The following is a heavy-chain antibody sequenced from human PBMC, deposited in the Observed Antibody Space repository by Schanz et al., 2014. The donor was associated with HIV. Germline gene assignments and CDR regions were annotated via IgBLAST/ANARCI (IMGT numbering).Heavy chain of an antibody. Sequence: QVQLVESGGGVVQPGRSLRLSCVASGFNFNSYGMHWVRQAPGKGLEWVAVTSYDGTKKHNADPVKGRFTISRDNSKNSLYLAIKSLRAEDAAVYYCAKDRNYYESKYRGKGNYYYYYGMDVWGQGTTVTVSS. CDR1: GFNFNSYG. V-gene: IGHV3-30*18. J-gene: IGHJ6*02. D-gene: IGHD3-22*01. CDR2: TSYDGTKK. CDR3: AKDRNYYESKYRGKGNYYYYYGMDV.